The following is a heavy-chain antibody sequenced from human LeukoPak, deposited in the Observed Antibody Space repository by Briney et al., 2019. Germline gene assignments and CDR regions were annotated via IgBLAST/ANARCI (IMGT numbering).Heavy chain of an antibody. J-gene: IGHJ4*02. CDR3: ARDGAGGRSFDY. V-gene: IGHV1-46*01. CDR2: INPSSGST. CDR1: GYTFTSYY. Sequence: ASVKVSCKASGYTFTSYYMHWVRQAPGQGLEWMGIINPSSGSTSYAQKFQGRVTMTRDTSTSTVYMELSSLRSEDTAVYYCARDGAGGRSFDYWGQGTLVTVSS. D-gene: IGHD2-15*01.